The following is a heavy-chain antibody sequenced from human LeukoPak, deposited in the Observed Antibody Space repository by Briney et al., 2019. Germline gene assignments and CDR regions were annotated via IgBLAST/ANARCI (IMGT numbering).Heavy chain of an antibody. V-gene: IGHV4-59*08. J-gene: IGHJ6*03. D-gene: IGHD6-6*01. Sequence: SESPSLTPTQSLDSTRFASWTWVPETLGKSLESLGLISNNGKTKYKTSFQGRVAMSLHTSTPQIYLTWSSVTAADTAVYFCAIRIYSGSVRHLLYSFMDVWGKGTTVIVS. CDR3: AIRIYSGSVRHLLYSFMDV. CDR1: LDSTRFAS. CDR2: ISNNGKT.